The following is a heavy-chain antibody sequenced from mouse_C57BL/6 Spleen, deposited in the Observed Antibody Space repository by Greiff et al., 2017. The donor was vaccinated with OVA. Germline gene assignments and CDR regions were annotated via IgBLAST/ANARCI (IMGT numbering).Heavy chain of an antibody. CDR2: IDPETGGT. CDR3: NGDYFDY. Sequence: SGAELVRPGASVTLSCKASGFTFTDYAMPWVQQTPVHGLEWIGAIDPETGGTAYNQKFKGKGILTADKSSSTAYMELRSLTSEDSAVYYCNGDYFDYWGQGTTLTVSS. V-gene: IGHV1-15*01. CDR1: GFTFTDYA. J-gene: IGHJ2*01.